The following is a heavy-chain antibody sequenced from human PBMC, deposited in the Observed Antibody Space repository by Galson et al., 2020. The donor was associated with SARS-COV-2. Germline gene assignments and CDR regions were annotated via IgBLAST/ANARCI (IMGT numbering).Heavy chain of an antibody. CDR2: ISSSSSYI. Sequence: GGSLRLSCAASGFTFSSYSMNWVRQAPGKGLEWVSSISSSSSYIYYADSVKGRFTISRDNAKNSLYLQMNSLRAEDTAVYYCARIRFLEWLSYYYYMDVWGKGTTVTVSS. CDR3: ARIRFLEWLSYYYYMDV. J-gene: IGHJ6*03. V-gene: IGHV3-21*01. CDR1: GFTFSSYS. D-gene: IGHD3-3*01.